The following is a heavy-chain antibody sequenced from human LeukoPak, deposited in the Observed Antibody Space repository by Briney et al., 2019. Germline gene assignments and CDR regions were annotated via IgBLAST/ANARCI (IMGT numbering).Heavy chain of an antibody. D-gene: IGHD3-10*01. Sequence: PSETLSLTCTVSGGSISSSSFYWSWIRQPPGKGLEWIVEINDSGSTNYNPSLKSRVTISVDTSKNQFSLKLSSVTAADTAVYYCASGRMVRGVIITPYYFDYWGQGTLVTVSS. V-gene: IGHV4-39*07. CDR2: INDSGST. CDR1: GGSISSSSFY. CDR3: ASGRMVRGVIITPYYFDY. J-gene: IGHJ4*02.